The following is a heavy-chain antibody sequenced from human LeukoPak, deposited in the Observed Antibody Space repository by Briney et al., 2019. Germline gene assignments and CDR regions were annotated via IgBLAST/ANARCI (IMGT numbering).Heavy chain of an antibody. CDR1: GFTLSSYW. CDR3: ARSNANSFDS. J-gene: IGHJ4*02. CDR2: IDSDGSST. Sequence: GGSLRLSCAASGFTLSSYWTYWVRQAPGKGLVWVSRIDSDGSSTDYADSVKGRFTISRDNAKNTLYLQMNSLRAEDTAVYYCARSNANSFDSWGPGTLVTVSS. V-gene: IGHV3-74*01. D-gene: IGHD2-2*01.